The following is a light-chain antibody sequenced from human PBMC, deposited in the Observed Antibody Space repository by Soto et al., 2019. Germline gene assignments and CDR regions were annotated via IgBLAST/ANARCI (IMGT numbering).Light chain of an antibody. CDR3: SSYTSSSTRV. J-gene: IGLJ1*01. CDR2: DVS. V-gene: IGLV2-14*03. CDR1: SSDVGGYNY. Sequence: QSVLTQPASVSGSPGQSITISCTGTSSDVGGYNYVSWYQQHPGKAPKLMIYDVSNRPSGVSNRFSGTKSGITASLTISGLQAEDEADYYCSSYTSSSTRVFGTGTKLTVL.